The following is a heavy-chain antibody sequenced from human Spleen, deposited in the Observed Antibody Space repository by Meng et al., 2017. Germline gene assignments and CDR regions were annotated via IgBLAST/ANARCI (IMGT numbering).Heavy chain of an antibody. CDR1: GGSFSDYY. Sequence: QGRLQQWGAGRLKPSETLSLTCVGSGGSFSDYYWSWIRQPPGKGLEWIGEINHSGSTNYNPSLESRATISVDTSQNNISIKLKFIFSFFFSVFFCVGGPPPLAHAFDYWGQGTLVTVSS. CDR3: VGGPPPLAHAFDY. CDR2: INHSGST. D-gene: IGHD3-3*01. V-gene: IGHV4-34*01. J-gene: IGHJ4*02.